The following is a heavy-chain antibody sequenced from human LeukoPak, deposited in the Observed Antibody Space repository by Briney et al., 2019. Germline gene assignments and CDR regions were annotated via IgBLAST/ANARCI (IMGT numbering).Heavy chain of an antibody. D-gene: IGHD3-10*01. CDR1: GVSLSTSGVG. CDR3: AHSNENYYGSGSSDY. V-gene: IGHV2-5*02. CDR2: LYWDDDK. Sequence: SGPTLVNPTQTLTLTCTFSGVSLSTSGVGVGWIRQPPGKALEWLALLYWDDDKRYSPSRKSRITITKDNSQNQVVLTMTNMDPVDTATYSCAHSNENYYGSGSSDYWGQGTLVTVSS. J-gene: IGHJ4*02.